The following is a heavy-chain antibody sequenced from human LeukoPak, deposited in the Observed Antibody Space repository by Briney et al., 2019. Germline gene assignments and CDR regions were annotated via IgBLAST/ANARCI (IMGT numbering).Heavy chain of an antibody. CDR1: GGSISSYY. J-gene: IGHJ4*02. CDR2: IYTSGST. CDR3: ARDTRAGYSLPLDY. V-gene: IGHV4-4*07. D-gene: IGHD2-15*01. Sequence: SETLSLTCTVSGGSISSYYWSWIRQPAGKGLEWIGRIYTSGSTNYNPSLKSRVTMSVDTSKNQFSLQLISVTPEDTAVYYCARDTRAGYSLPLDYWGQGTVVTVSS.